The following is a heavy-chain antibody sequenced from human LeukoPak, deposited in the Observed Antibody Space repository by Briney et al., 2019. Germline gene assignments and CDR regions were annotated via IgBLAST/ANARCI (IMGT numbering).Heavy chain of an antibody. CDR1: GGTFSSYA. CDR3: AREAFVMGATHFDY. D-gene: IGHD1-26*01. CDR2: IIPIFGTA. J-gene: IGHJ4*02. V-gene: IGHV1-69*05. Sequence: SVKVSCKASGGTFSSYAISWVRQAPGQGLEWMGRIIPIFGTANYAQKFQGRVTITTDESTSTAYMELSSLRSEDTAVYYCAREAFVMGATHFDYWGQGTLVTVS.